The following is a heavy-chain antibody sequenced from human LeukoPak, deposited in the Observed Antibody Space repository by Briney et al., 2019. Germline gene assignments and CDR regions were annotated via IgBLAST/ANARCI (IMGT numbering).Heavy chain of an antibody. CDR1: GLTFSSYW. CDR2: INSDGSST. Sequence: GGSLRLSCAASGLTFSSYWMHWVRQAPGKGLVWVSGINSDGSSTSYADSVKGRFTISRDNAKNTLYLQMNSLRAEDTAVYYCARDGPGHITIFGVVNYWGQGTLVTVSS. CDR3: ARDGPGHITIFGVVNY. D-gene: IGHD3-3*01. J-gene: IGHJ4*02. V-gene: IGHV3-74*01.